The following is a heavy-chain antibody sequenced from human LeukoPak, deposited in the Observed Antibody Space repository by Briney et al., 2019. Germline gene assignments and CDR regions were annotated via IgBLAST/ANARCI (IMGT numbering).Heavy chain of an antibody. D-gene: IGHD3-3*01. J-gene: IGHJ4*02. Sequence: GGSLRLSCAASGFTFSSYGMHWVRQAPGKGLEWVAVIWYDGSNKYYADSVKGRFTISRDNSKNTLYLQMNSLRAEDTAVYYCARGPYYDFWNGYSEYWGQGTLVTVSS. CDR1: GFTFSSYG. CDR3: ARGPYYDFWNGYSEY. V-gene: IGHV3-33*01. CDR2: IWYDGSNK.